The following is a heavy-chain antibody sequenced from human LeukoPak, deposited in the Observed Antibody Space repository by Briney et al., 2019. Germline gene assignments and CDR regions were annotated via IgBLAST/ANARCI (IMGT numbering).Heavy chain of an antibody. CDR3: ASPITGTNKNRDY. J-gene: IGHJ4*02. Sequence: GGSLRLSCAVSGFIFDSYAISWVRQAPGKGLEWVSLISGSGDDTKYADSVMGRFTISRDNSKNTLYLQMNSLRAEDTAVYYCASPITGTNKNRDYWGQGTLVTVSS. V-gene: IGHV3-23*01. CDR2: ISGSGDDT. CDR1: GFIFDSYA. D-gene: IGHD1/OR15-1a*01.